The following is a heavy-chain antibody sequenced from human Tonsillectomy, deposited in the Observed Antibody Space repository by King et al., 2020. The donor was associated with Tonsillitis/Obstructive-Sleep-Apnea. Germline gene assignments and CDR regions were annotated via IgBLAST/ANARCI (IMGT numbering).Heavy chain of an antibody. CDR2: IDPSDSYT. Sequence: VQLVQSGAEVKKPGESLRISCKGSGYSFTSYWISWVRQMPGKGLEWMGRIDPSDSYTNYSPSFQGHVTISADKSISTVYVQWSSLKASDKAMYYCARPTMITFGGVIDNWFDPWGQGTLVTVSS. D-gene: IGHD3-16*02. CDR3: ARPTMITFGGVIDNWFDP. J-gene: IGHJ5*02. CDR1: GYSFTSYW. V-gene: IGHV5-10-1*03.